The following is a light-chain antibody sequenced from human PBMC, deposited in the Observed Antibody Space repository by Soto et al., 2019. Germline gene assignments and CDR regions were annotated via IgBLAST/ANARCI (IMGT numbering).Light chain of an antibody. CDR2: INN. J-gene: IGLJ3*02. CDR3: AVWDGSLDGWV. CDR1: SSNIGSHV. V-gene: IGLV1-44*01. Sequence: QSVLTQPPSASGTPGQRVTISCSGSSSNIGSHVVYWYQQLPGTAPKPLIYINNQRPSAVPDRSSGSKSGTSASLAISGVQSDDEAHYYCAVWDGSLDGWVFGGGTKLTVL.